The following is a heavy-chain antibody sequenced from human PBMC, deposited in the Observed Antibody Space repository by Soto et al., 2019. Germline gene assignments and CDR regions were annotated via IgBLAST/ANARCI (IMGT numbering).Heavy chain of an antibody. J-gene: IGHJ6*02. V-gene: IGHV1-3*01. CDR2: INAGNGNT. Sequence: ASVKVSCKASGYTFTSYAMHWVRQAPGQRLEWMGWINAGNGNTKYSQKFQGRVTITRDTSASTAYMDLSSLRSEDTAVYYCARSYFSYFPYGMDVWGQGTTVTVSS. CDR3: ARSYFSYFPYGMDV. CDR1: GYTFTSYA. D-gene: IGHD3-10*01.